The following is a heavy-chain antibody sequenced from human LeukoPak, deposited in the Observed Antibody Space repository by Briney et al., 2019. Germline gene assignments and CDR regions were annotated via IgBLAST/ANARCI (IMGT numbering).Heavy chain of an antibody. Sequence: PSQTLSLTCTVSGGSISNGGYYWSWIRQPPGKGLEWIGYIYHSGTIHYNPSLKSRVTMSVDRSKNQFSLRLTSVTAADTAVYYCARKQWVPYYFDYWGQGTLVTVSS. CDR2: IYHSGTI. CDR1: GGSISNGGYY. J-gene: IGHJ4*02. V-gene: IGHV4-30-2*01. D-gene: IGHD6-19*01. CDR3: ARKQWVPYYFDY.